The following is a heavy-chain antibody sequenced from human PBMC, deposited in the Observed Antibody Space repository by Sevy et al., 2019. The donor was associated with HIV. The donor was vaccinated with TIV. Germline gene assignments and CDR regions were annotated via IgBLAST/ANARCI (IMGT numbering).Heavy chain of an antibody. V-gene: IGHV3-30-3*01. CDR1: GFTFRTYS. D-gene: IGHD2-2*01. CDR3: ARDPNQDAFDI. J-gene: IGHJ3*02. Sequence: GGSLRLSCAASGFTFRTYSVYWVRQAPVKGLEWVALISFDGNYTKYADSVKGRFTISRDNSNNRLDLQMSSLRVEDTAVYYCARDPNQDAFDIWGQGTVVTVSS. CDR2: ISFDGNYT.